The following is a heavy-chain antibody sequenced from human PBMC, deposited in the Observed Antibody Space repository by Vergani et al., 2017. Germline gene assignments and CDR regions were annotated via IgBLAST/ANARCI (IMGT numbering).Heavy chain of an antibody. D-gene: IGHD4-23*01. V-gene: IGHV4-34*01. J-gene: IGHJ4*02. Sequence: QVQLQQWGAGLLKPSETLSLTCAVYGGSFSGYYWSWIRQPPGKGLEWIGEINHSGSTNYNPSLKSRVTISVDTSKNQFSLKLSSVTAADTAVYYCAGREGSETMVTRSWGFDYWGQGTLVTVSS. CDR2: INHSGST. CDR3: AGREGSETMVTRSWGFDY. CDR1: GGSFSGYY.